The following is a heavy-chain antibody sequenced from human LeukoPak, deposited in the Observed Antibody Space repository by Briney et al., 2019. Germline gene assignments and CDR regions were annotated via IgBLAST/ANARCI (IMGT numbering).Heavy chain of an antibody. CDR2: IYSGGST. V-gene: IGHV3-66*01. CDR1: GLSVSSNY. J-gene: IGHJ6*02. CDR3: ARDGRGPYYYYGMDV. Sequence: GGSLRLSCAASGLSVSSNYMSWVRHAPGKGLEWVSVIYSGGSTYYADSVKGRFTISRDNSKNTLYLQMNSLRAEDTAVYYCARDGRGPYYYYGMDVWGQGTTVTVSS.